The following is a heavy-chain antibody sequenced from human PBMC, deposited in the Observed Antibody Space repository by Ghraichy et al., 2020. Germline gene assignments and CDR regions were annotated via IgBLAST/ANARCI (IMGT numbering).Heavy chain of an antibody. V-gene: IGHV4-59*01. CDR2: IFYSGSGIT. CDR3: ARSKYTDGWFYFDH. D-gene: IGHD6-19*01. Sequence: SETLSLTCNVSGGSIRRDYWSWIRQSPGKGLEWIGYIFYSGSGITNYNPSLKSRVTVSMDTSKNQVSLMLTSVTTADTALYYCARSKYTDGWFYFDHWGRGTLVTVSS. CDR1: GGSIRRDY. J-gene: IGHJ4*02.